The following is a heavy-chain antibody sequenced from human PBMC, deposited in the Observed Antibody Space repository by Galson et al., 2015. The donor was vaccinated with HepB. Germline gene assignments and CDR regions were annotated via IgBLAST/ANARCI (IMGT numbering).Heavy chain of an antibody. CDR3: ASAGKYYDILTGYSDY. D-gene: IGHD3-9*01. CDR2: IWYDGSNK. CDR1: GFTFSSYG. J-gene: IGHJ4*02. V-gene: IGHV3-33*01. Sequence: SLRLSCAASGFTFSSYGMHWVRQAPGKGLEWVAVIWYDGSNKYYADSVKGRFTISRDNSKNTLYLQMNSLRAEDTAVYYCASAGKYYDILTGYSDYWGQGTLVTVSS.